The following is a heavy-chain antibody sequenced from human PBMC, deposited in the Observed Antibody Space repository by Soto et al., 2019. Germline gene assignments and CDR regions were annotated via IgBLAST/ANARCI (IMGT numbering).Heavy chain of an antibody. V-gene: IGHV4-4*02. Sequence: SETLSLTCAVSGGSISSSNWWSWVRQPPGKGLEWIGEIYHSGSTNYNPSLKSRVTISVDKSKNQFSLKLSSVTAADTAVYYCASSGSRAGTGAFDIWGQGTMVTVSS. CDR2: IYHSGST. CDR1: GGSISSSNW. J-gene: IGHJ3*02. CDR3: ASSGSRAGTGAFDI. D-gene: IGHD6-19*01.